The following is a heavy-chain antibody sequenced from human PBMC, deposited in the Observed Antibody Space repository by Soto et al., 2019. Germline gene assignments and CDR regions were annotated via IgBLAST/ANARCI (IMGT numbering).Heavy chain of an antibody. D-gene: IGHD4-17*01. V-gene: IGHV1-69*01. CDR1: GGTFSSYA. Sequence: QVHLVQSGAEVKKPGSSVKVSCKASGGTFSSYAINWVRQAPGQGLEWMGGIIPIFGTRNYAQRFQGRVTLTADQSTSTAYMERTSLKSEDTDVYYCARALPILRYVDSWGQRTLVNVSS. CDR3: ARALPILRYVDS. CDR2: IIPIFGTR. J-gene: IGHJ4*02.